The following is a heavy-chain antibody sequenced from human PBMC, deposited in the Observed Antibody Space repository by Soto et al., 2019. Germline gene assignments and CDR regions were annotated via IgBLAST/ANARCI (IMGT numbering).Heavy chain of an antibody. CDR1: GFTFSNAW. J-gene: IGHJ4*02. D-gene: IGHD2-2*01. Sequence: AGGSLRLSCAASGFTFSNAWMSWVRQAPGKGLEWIGRIKTNSDGGTVDYDSPVKGRFTISRDDSKSMLYLDLNSLKTEDTGVYFCATVYCATTSCYAPFDYWGKGTLVTVSS. V-gene: IGHV3-15*01. CDR3: ATVYCATTSCYAPFDY. CDR2: IKTNSDGGTV.